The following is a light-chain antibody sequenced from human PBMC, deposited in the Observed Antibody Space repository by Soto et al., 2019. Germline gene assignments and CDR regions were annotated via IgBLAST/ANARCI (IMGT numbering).Light chain of an antibody. CDR2: DAS. J-gene: IGKJ1*01. Sequence: DIQMTQSPSTLSASVGDRVNITCRASQSISSWLAWYQQKPGKAPKLLIYDASSLESGVPSRFSRSGSGTEFTLTISSLQPDDFATYYCQQYNSYSPWTFGQGTKVEIK. CDR1: QSISSW. V-gene: IGKV1-5*01. CDR3: QQYNSYSPWT.